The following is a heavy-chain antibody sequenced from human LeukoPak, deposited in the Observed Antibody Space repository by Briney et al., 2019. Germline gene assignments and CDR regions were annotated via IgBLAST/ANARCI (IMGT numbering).Heavy chain of an antibody. V-gene: IGHV3-21*01. D-gene: IGHD1-7*01. Sequence: GGSLRLSCAASGFTFSSYSMHWVRQAPGKGLEWVSSISSSSGYIYYADPVKGRFTISRDNAKNSLYLQMNSLRAEDTAVYYCAREGNWNYNWFDPWGQGTLVTVSS. CDR1: GFTFSSYS. CDR2: ISSSSGYI. J-gene: IGHJ5*02. CDR3: AREGNWNYNWFDP.